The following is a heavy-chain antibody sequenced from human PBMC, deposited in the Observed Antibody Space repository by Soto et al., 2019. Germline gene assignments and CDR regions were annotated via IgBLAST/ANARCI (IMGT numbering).Heavy chain of an antibody. V-gene: IGHV3-64D*06. CDR3: VKELGACYGDSYCIDH. J-gene: IGHJ4*02. D-gene: IGHD2-21*02. CDR1: GFTFSYFS. Sequence: GGSLRLSCSASGFTFSYFSINWVRQAPGKGLEFVSGITVNGSDTYYADSVKGRFAISRDNSMTMLWLHMSGLSVEDTAVYYFVKELGACYGDSYCIDHWGQGTVVTVSS. CDR2: ITVNGSDT.